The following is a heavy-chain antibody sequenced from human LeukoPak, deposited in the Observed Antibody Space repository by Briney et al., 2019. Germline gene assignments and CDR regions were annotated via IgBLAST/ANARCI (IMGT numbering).Heavy chain of an antibody. CDR2: LGGGGDQT. V-gene: IGHV3-23*01. CDR1: GITLSNYG. J-gene: IGHJ4*02. CDR3: AKGDVVIGVILVCYDKEAYYFDS. D-gene: IGHD2-21*01. Sequence: PGGSQTLFCALSGITLSNYGMRWARHAPGKGLECLAELGGGGDQTSYADSVRGHFISSRDNAKIILYLQMNSLQAEDTAVYSGAKGDVVIGVILVCYDKEAYYFDSWGQGALVTVSS.